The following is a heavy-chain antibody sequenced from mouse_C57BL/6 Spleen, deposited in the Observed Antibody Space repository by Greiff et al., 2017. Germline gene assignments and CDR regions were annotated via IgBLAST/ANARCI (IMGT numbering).Heavy chain of an antibody. CDR2: IYPGDGDT. J-gene: IGHJ1*03. D-gene: IGHD1-1*01. Sequence: VQLQQSGAELVKPGASVKISCKASGYAFSSYWMNWVKQRPGKGLEWIGQIYPGDGDTNYNGKFKGKATLTADKSSSTAYMQLSSLTSEDSAVYFCARSGLSSYWYFDVWGTGTTVTVSS. CDR3: ARSGLSSYWYFDV. CDR1: GYAFSSYW. V-gene: IGHV1-80*01.